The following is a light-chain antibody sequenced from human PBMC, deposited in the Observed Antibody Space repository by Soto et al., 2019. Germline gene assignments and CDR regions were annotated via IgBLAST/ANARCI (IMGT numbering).Light chain of an antibody. Sequence: EIVMTQSPDTLSVSPGEIATLTCSAGQGVTTNFAWYQQKSGQSPRLLIYDVSIRATGVPARFSATGSETDFTLTISGLQSGDSAVYFCQKYNNWPFYFGQGTRLEIK. CDR2: DVS. CDR3: QKYNNWPFY. CDR1: QGVTTN. V-gene: IGKV3-15*01. J-gene: IGKJ5*01.